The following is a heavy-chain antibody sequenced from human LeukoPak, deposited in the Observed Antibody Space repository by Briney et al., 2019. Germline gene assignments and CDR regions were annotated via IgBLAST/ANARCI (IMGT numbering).Heavy chain of an antibody. V-gene: IGHV3-7*01. CDR3: ARDLPLYSESYSDY. CDR1: GFTFSNYD. CDR2: IKQDGSEK. D-gene: IGHD1-26*01. J-gene: IGHJ4*02. Sequence: GGSLRLSCAASGFTFSNYDMSWIRQAPGKGLEWVANIKQDGSEKHYVDSVKGRFTISRDNAKNSLYLQMNSLRAEDTAVYYCARDLPLYSESYSDYWGQGTLVTVSS.